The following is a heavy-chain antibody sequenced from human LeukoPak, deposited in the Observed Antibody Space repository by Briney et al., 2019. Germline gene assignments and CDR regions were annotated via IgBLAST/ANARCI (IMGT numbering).Heavy chain of an antibody. CDR3: ARLVLAPYYHDSSGYQGPLVY. CDR1: RFTFSSYW. D-gene: IGHD3-22*01. Sequence: GGSLRLSCAASRFTFSSYWMIWVRQAPGKGLEWVANIKQDGSEKYYVDSVKGRFTISRDNAKNSLYLQMNSLRAEDTAVYYCARLVLAPYYHDSSGYQGPLVYWGQGTLVTVSS. J-gene: IGHJ4*02. V-gene: IGHV3-7*01. CDR2: IKQDGSEK.